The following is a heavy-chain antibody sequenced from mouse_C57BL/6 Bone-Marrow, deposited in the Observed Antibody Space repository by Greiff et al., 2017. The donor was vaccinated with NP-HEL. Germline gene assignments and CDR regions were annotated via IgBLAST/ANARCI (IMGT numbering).Heavy chain of an antibody. CDR3: ARRKFITTVVDWYFDV. Sequence: VQLQESGSELRSPGSSVKLSCKDFDSEVFPIAYMSWVRQKPGHGFEWIGGILPSIGRTIYGEKFEDKATLDADTLSNTAYLELNSLTSEDSAIYYCARRKFITTVVDWYFDVWGTGTTVTVSS. CDR1: DSEVFPIAY. V-gene: IGHV15-2*01. J-gene: IGHJ1*03. D-gene: IGHD1-1*01. CDR2: ILPSIGRT.